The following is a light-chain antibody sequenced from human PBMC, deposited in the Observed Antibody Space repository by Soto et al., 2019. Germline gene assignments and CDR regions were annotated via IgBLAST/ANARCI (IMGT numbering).Light chain of an antibody. CDR1: SSNIGAHYD. Sequence: QSVLTQPPSVSGAPGQRVTISCTGSSSNIGAHYDVHWYQQLPGTAPKLLIYGNSNRPSGVPDRFSGSKSGTSASLVITGLQAEDEADYYCQSYDNSLSVYVFGTGTKVTVL. V-gene: IGLV1-40*01. CDR2: GNS. J-gene: IGLJ1*01. CDR3: QSYDNSLSVYV.